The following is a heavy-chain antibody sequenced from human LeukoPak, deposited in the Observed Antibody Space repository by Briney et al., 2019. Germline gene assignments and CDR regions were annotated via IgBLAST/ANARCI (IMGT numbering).Heavy chain of an antibody. V-gene: IGHV3-7*01. CDR3: VRNGGSFDY. Sequence: PGGXXXLSCXXSXXXFTXHWXXWVRQAPGKGLEWVANIKQDGSEKYYVDSAKGRFTISRDNAKNSLNLQMNSLRAEDTAVYYCVRNGGSFDYWGQGTLVTVSS. D-gene: IGHD3-10*01. CDR1: XXXFTXHW. CDR2: IKQDGSEK. J-gene: IGHJ4*02.